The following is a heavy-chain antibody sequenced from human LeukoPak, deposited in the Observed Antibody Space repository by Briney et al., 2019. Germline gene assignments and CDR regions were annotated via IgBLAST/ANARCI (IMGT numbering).Heavy chain of an antibody. CDR3: ARDLGSMVRGYFGIDY. CDR2: IYYSGST. Sequence: SETLSLTCTVSGGSISNYYWSWIRQPPGKGLEWIGYIYYSGSTNYNPSLKSRVTISVDTSKKQFSLKLSSVTAADTAVYYCARDLGSMVRGYFGIDYWGQGSLVTVSS. CDR1: GGSISNYY. V-gene: IGHV4-59*01. J-gene: IGHJ4*02. D-gene: IGHD3-10*01.